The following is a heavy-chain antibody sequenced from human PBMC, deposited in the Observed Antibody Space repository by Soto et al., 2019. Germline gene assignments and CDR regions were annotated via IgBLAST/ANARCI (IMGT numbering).Heavy chain of an antibody. D-gene: IGHD3-22*01. V-gene: IGHV3-48*01. Sequence: PGESLKISCAASGFTFSVHSMNWVRRATGKGLEWVSYISSTSSARYYADSVKGRFTISRDNSKNTLYLQMNSLRAEDTAVYYCASHYLYYRDSSSPMAFDIWGQGTMVTVSS. J-gene: IGHJ3*02. CDR2: ISSTSSAR. CDR1: GFTFSVHS. CDR3: ASHYLYYRDSSSPMAFDI.